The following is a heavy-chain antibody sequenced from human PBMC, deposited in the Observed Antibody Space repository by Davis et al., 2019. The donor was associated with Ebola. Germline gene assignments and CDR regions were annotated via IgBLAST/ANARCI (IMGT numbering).Heavy chain of an antibody. CDR3: ARDQDDILTGYFDY. J-gene: IGHJ4*02. V-gene: IGHV3-21*01. Sequence: GESLKISCAASGFTFSSYSMNWVRQAPGKGLEWVSSISSSSSYIYYADSVKGRFTISRDNAKNSLYLQMNSLRAEDTAVYYCARDQDDILTGYFDYWGQGTLVTVSS. CDR1: GFTFSSYS. D-gene: IGHD3-9*01. CDR2: ISSSSSYI.